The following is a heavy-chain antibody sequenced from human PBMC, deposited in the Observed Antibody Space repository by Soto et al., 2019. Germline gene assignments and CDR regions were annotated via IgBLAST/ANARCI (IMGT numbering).Heavy chain of an antibody. CDR2: ISGSGGST. CDR3: AKTYYYDSSGHYCDY. D-gene: IGHD3-22*01. Sequence: GGSLRLSCAASGFTFSSYAMSWVRQAPGKGLEWVSVISGSGGSTYYADSVKGRFAISRDNSKNTVYVQMNSLRAEDTAVYYCAKTYYYDSSGHYCDYWGQGTLVTVSS. CDR1: GFTFSSYA. V-gene: IGHV3-23*01. J-gene: IGHJ4*02.